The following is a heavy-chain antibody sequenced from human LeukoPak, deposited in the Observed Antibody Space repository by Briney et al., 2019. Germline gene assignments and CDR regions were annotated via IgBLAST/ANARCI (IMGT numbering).Heavy chain of an antibody. Sequence: GGSLRLSCAASGFXFSSYAMHWVRQAPGKGLEWVAVISYDGSNKYYADSVKGRFTISRDNSKNTLYLQMNSLRAEDTALYYCARASGSYLYYFVYWGQGTLVTVSS. CDR3: ARASGSYLYYFVY. CDR1: GFXFSSYA. CDR2: ISYDGSNK. J-gene: IGHJ4*02. V-gene: IGHV3-30-3*01. D-gene: IGHD1-26*01.